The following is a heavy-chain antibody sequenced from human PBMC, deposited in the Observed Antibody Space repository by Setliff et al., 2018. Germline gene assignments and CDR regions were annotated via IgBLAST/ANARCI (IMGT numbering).Heavy chain of an antibody. CDR1: GGSISSSGYY. Sequence: PSETLSLTCTVSGGSISSSGYYWGWIRQPPGKGLEWIGSIYYRGSTYYNPSLKSRVTMSVDASKNQFSLKLSSVTAADRAAYYCARGDSSGYYYILFDFWGQGTQVTVSS. J-gene: IGHJ4*02. D-gene: IGHD3-22*01. CDR3: ARGDSSGYYYILFDF. CDR2: IYYRGST. V-gene: IGHV4-39*07.